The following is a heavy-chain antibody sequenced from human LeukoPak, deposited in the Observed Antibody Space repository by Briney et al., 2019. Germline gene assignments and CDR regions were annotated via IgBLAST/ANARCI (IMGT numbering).Heavy chain of an antibody. J-gene: IGHJ4*02. CDR2: IYTSGST. V-gene: IGHV4-4*07. CDR1: GGSISSYY. Sequence: SETLSLTCTVSGGSISSYYWSWIRQPAGKGLEWIGRIYTSGSTNYNPSLKRRVTISVDTSKNQFSLKLSSVTAADTAVYYCARGTYYDILTGYYIGGYYFDYWGQGTLVTVSS. CDR3: ARGTYYDILTGYYIGGYYFDY. D-gene: IGHD3-9*01.